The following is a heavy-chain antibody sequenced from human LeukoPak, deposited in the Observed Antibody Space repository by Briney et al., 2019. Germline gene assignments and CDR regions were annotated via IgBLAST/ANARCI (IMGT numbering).Heavy chain of an antibody. V-gene: IGHV3-7*05. CDR2: IKQDGSEK. Sequence: GWSLTLSCAASGFTFSNYWMIWVRQAPGKGLEWVGNIKQDGSEKRYADSVRGRFSISRDNAQTSLYLQMNSLRAEDTAVYYCARASDPWLQLTWGQGTLVTVSS. CDR1: GFTFSNYW. CDR3: ARASDPWLQLT. J-gene: IGHJ5*02. D-gene: IGHD5-24*01.